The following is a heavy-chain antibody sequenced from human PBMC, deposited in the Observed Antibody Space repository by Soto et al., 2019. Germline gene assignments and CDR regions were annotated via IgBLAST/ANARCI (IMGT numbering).Heavy chain of an antibody. V-gene: IGHV3-30*18. CDR2: ISYDGSSK. J-gene: IGHJ5*02. CDR3: AKGRPGNWFDP. CDR1: GFTFSNYG. Sequence: GGSLRLSCAASGFTFSNYGMYWVRQAPGKGLEWVAFISYDGSSKFYADPMKGRHTISRDNSKNTPYLQMNSLRAEDTAVYYCAKGRPGNWFDPWGQGTLVTVSS.